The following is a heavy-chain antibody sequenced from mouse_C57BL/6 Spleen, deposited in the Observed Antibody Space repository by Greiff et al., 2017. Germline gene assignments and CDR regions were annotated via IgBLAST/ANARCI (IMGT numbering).Heavy chain of an antibody. J-gene: IGHJ3*01. CDR2: IDPETGGT. V-gene: IGHV1-15*01. CDR3: TRTYYSD. D-gene: IGHD2-10*01. CDR1: GYTFTDYE. Sequence: QVQLKQSGAELVRPGASVTLSCKASGYTFTDYEMHWVQQTPVHGLEWIGAIDPETGGTAYNQKFKGKAILTADKSSSTAYMELRSLTSEDSAVYYCTRTYYSDWGPGTLVTVSA.